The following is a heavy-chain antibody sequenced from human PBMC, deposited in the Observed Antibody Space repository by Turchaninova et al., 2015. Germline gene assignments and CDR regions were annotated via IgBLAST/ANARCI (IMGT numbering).Heavy chain of an antibody. J-gene: IGHJ4*02. CDR3: AKSLPPRSGGSCYDY. CDR2: ISGSGGIT. Sequence: EVQLLEYGGGWVQPGGSLGISGSAPGFPFSSFAMSCVRPAPGKGLEWVSAISGSGGITYDADSVKGRFTISRDNSKNTLYLQMNSLRAEDTAVYYCAKSLPPRSGGSCYDYWGQGTLVTVSS. V-gene: IGHV3-23*01. D-gene: IGHD2-15*01. CDR1: GFPFSSFA.